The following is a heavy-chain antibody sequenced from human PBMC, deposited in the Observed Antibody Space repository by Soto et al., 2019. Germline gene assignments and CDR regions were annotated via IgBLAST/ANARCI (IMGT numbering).Heavy chain of an antibody. J-gene: IGHJ6*02. CDR1: GGSISSSNYY. Sequence: SETLSLTCTVSGGSISSSNYYWGWIRQPPGKGLEWIGSIFYSGSTYYNPSLKSRVTISVDTSKNQFSLKLRSVTAADTAVFYCARDVVAACMDVWGQGTTVTVSS. V-gene: IGHV4-39*02. CDR3: ARDVVAACMDV. D-gene: IGHD2-21*01. CDR2: IFYSGST.